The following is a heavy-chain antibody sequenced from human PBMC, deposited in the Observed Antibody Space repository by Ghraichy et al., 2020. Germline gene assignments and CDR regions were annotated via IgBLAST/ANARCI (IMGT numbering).Heavy chain of an antibody. CDR2: IYHSGST. CDR1: GGSISSGGYS. CDR3: ARLREGSLDY. V-gene: IGHV4-30-2*01. D-gene: IGHD4-17*01. J-gene: IGHJ4*02. Sequence: SETLSLTCAVSGGSISSGGYSWSWIRQPPGKGLEWIGYIYHSGSTYYNPSLKSRVTISVDRSKNQFSLKLSSVTAADTAVYYCARLREGSLDYWGQGTLVTVSS.